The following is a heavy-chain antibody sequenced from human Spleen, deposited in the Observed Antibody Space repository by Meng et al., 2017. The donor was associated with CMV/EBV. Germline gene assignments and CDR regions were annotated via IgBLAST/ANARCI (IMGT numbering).Heavy chain of an antibody. V-gene: IGHV3-23*01. CDR1: GFTFSSYA. J-gene: IGHJ4*02. D-gene: IGHD3-16*01. Sequence: GESLKISCAASGFTFSSYAMSWVRQAPGKGLEWVSAISGSGGSTYYADSVKGRFTISRDNAKNSLYLQMNSLRAEDTAVYYCARGGGEYWGQGTLVTVSS. CDR3: ARGGGEY. CDR2: ISGSGGST.